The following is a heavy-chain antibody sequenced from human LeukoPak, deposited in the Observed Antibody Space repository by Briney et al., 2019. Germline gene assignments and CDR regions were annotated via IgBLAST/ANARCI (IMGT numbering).Heavy chain of an antibody. J-gene: IGHJ4*02. CDR3: AKVKNSGYFDY. Sequence: GGSLRLSCAASGSTFSSYGMHWVRQAPGKGLEWVAFIRNDGSNKYYADSVKGRFTISRDNSKNTLYLQMNSLRAEDTAVCYCAKVKNSGYFDYWGQGTLVTVSS. CDR2: IRNDGSNK. CDR1: GSTFSSYG. D-gene: IGHD6-19*01. V-gene: IGHV3-30*02.